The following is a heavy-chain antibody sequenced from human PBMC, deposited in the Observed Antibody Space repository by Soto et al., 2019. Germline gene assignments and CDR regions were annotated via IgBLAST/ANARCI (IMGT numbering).Heavy chain of an antibody. CDR1: GASISGFY. V-gene: IGHV4-4*07. Sequence: SEPLSLTCTVSGASISGFYWSWIRKSAGKGLEWIGRIYATGTTDYNPSLKSRVMMSVDTSKKQFSLKLRSVTAADTAVYYCVRDGTKTLRDWFDPWGQG. CDR2: IYATGTT. CDR3: VRDGTKTLRDWFDP. D-gene: IGHD1-1*01. J-gene: IGHJ5*02.